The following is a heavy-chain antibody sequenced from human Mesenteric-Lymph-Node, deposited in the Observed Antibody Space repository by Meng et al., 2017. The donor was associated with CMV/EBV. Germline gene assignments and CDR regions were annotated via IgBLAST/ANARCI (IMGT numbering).Heavy chain of an antibody. V-gene: IGHV3-7*01. CDR3: VRVTSGDYYYRAFDY. D-gene: IGHD3-22*01. CDR1: EFTFSSYW. CDR2: IKQDGSER. Sequence: GESLKISCTVSEFTFSSYWMNWVRQVPGKGLEWVANIKQDGSERHYVESVKGRFTISRNNARNSLYLQMNSLRAEDTAVYYCVRVTSGDYYYRAFDYWGQGALVTVSS. J-gene: IGHJ4*02.